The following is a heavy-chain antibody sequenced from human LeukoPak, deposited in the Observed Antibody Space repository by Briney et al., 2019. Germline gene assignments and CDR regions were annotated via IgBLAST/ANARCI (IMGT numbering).Heavy chain of an antibody. CDR3: ARDGYCSSTTCPGWFDP. V-gene: IGHV3-30-3*01. Sequence: GGSLRLSCAASGFTFSSYAMHWVRQAPGKGLEWVAVISYDGSNKYYADSVKGRFTISRDNSKNTLYLQMNSLRAEDTAVYYCARDGYCSSTTCPGWFDPWAREPWSPSPQ. CDR2: ISYDGSNK. CDR1: GFTFSSYA. J-gene: IGHJ5*02. D-gene: IGHD2-2*03.